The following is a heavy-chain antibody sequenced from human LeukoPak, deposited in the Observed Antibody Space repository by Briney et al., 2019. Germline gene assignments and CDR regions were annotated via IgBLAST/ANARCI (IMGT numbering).Heavy chain of an antibody. CDR2: ISAYNGNT. J-gene: IGHJ4*02. CDR3: ARDRAYYYGSGSPGDY. Sequence: ASVKVSCKASGYTFTSYGISWVRQAPGQGLEWMRWISAYNGNTNYAQKLQGRVTMTTDTSTSTAYMELRSLRSDDTAVYYCARDRAYYYGSGSPGDYWGQGTLVTVSS. CDR1: GYTFTSYG. D-gene: IGHD3-10*01. V-gene: IGHV1-18*01.